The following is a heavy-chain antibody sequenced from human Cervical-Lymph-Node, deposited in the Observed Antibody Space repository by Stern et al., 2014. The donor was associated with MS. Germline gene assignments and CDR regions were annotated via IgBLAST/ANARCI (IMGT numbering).Heavy chain of an antibody. J-gene: IGHJ4*02. D-gene: IGHD5-12*01. CDR3: ARTDRTYSASNFDL. CDR2: INPNSGAP. CDR1: GYTFTGYY. V-gene: IGHV1-2*06. Sequence: VQLVESGAEVKKPGASVKVSCKASGYTFTGYYMNWVRQAPGQGLEWMGRINPNSGAPNYEQKFQGRVTMARDTSTSTAYMEVGTLTSDDTAVYYCARTDRTYSASNFDLWGQGTLVTVSS.